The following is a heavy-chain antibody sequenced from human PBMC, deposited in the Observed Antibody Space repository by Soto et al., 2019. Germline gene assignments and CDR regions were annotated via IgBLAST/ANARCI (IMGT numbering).Heavy chain of an antibody. J-gene: IGHJ4*02. Sequence: SVKVSCKASGGTFSSYTISWVRQAPGQGLEWMGRIIPILGIANYAQKFQGRVTITADKSTSTAYMELSSLRSEDTAVYYCAIGYYDSSRYYHLDYWGQGTLVTVSS. CDR2: IIPILGIA. V-gene: IGHV1-69*02. D-gene: IGHD3-22*01. CDR3: AIGYYDSSRYYHLDY. CDR1: GGTFSSYT.